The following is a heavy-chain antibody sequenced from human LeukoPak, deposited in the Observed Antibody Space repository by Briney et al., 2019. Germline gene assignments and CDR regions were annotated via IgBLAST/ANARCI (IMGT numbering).Heavy chain of an antibody. J-gene: IGHJ4*02. Sequence: PGGSLRLSCSASGFTFSSYAMHWVRQAPGKGLEYVSAISSNGGSTYYADSVKGRFTISRDNSKHTLYLQMSSLRAEDTAVYYCVKDFVLLWFGRTFDYWGQGTLVTVSS. V-gene: IGHV3-64D*06. CDR2: ISSNGGST. D-gene: IGHD3-10*01. CDR1: GFTFSSYA. CDR3: VKDFVLLWFGRTFDY.